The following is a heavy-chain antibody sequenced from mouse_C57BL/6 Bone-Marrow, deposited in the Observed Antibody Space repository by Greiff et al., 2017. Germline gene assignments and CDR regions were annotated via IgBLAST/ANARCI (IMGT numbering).Heavy chain of an antibody. CDR2: ISSGGSYT. Sequence: EVKVVESGGDLVKPGGSLKLSCAASGFTFSSYGMSWVRQTPDKRLEWVATISSGGSYTYYPDSVKGRFTISRDNAKNTLYLQMSSLKSEDTAMYYCASHRDDGYYDYAMDYWGQGTSVTVSS. D-gene: IGHD2-3*01. J-gene: IGHJ4*01. CDR3: ASHRDDGYYDYAMDY. CDR1: GFTFSSYG. V-gene: IGHV5-6*01.